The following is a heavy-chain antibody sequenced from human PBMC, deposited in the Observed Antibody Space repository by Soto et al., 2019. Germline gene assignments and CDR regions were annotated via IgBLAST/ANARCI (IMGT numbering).Heavy chain of an antibody. V-gene: IGHV3-23*01. CDR1: GFTISSYA. Sequence: EVQLLESGGGLENPGGSLRLSCAASGFTISSYAMSWVHQAPGKGLEWVSGITGGSGSTNYADSVKGRFTISRDNSKNTLYLQMNSLRAEDTAVYYCARDPRMCTSTSCYRTQWFDPWGQGTLVTVSS. CDR3: ARDPRMCTSTSCYRTQWFDP. CDR2: ITGGSGST. D-gene: IGHD2-2*01. J-gene: IGHJ5*02.